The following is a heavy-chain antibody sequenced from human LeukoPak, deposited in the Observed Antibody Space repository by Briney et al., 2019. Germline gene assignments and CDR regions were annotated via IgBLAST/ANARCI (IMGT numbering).Heavy chain of an antibody. V-gene: IGHV4-39*02. Sequence: PPEALSLTCSVSGASICSITDYWGWIRQSPGKGLEWIGNINYSGTTFSNPSLRSRVTMSMDTLKNHFSLQLSSVTAADTALYYCARSRSGRSSDWFDPWGQGTLVSVSS. D-gene: IGHD1-1*01. J-gene: IGHJ5*02. CDR1: GASICSITDY. CDR3: ARSRSGRSSDWFDP. CDR2: INYSGTT.